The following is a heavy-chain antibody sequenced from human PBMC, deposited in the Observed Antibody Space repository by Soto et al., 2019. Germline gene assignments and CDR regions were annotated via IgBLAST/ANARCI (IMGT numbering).Heavy chain of an antibody. D-gene: IGHD3-16*02. J-gene: IGHJ6*02. CDR3: AADPGVVPPNMITFGGVIPHYYYGMDV. Sequence: SVKVACKASGGPFCSYAISWLRQAPVQGLEWMGGMIPIFGTANYAQKFQGRVTITADESTSTAYTELSSLRSEATAVYYCAADPGVVPPNMITFGGVIPHYYYGMDVWGQGITVTVSS. CDR1: GGPFCSYA. V-gene: IGHV1-69*13. CDR2: MIPIFGTA.